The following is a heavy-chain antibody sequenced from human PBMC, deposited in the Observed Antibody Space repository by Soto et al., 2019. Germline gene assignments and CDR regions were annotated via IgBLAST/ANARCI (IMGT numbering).Heavy chain of an antibody. J-gene: IGHJ4*02. V-gene: IGHV1-18*01. CDR1: GYTFTSYD. CDR2: ISAYNGNT. D-gene: IGHD1-26*01. CDR3: ARNARELLLPQN. Sequence: ASVKVSCKASGYTFTSYDINWVRQAPGQGLEWMGWISAYNGNTNYAQKLQGRVTMTTDTSTSTAYMELRSLRSDDTAVYYCARNARELLLPQNWGQGTLVTVSS.